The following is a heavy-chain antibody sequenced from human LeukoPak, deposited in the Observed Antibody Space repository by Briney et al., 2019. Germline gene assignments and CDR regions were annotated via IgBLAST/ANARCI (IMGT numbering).Heavy chain of an antibody. J-gene: IGHJ5*02. CDR2: IIPIFGTA. CDR3: ARDRGYCTRTNCYRGWFDP. CDR1: GGTFSTFT. D-gene: IGHD2-2*02. V-gene: IGHV1-69*13. Sequence: GASVKVSCKASGGTFSTFTINWVRQAPGQGLEWMGGIIPIFGTACYAQHFQGRVTITADGSASTAYMEVRSLRSEDTAVYYCARDRGYCTRTNCYRGWFDPWGQGTLVTVSS.